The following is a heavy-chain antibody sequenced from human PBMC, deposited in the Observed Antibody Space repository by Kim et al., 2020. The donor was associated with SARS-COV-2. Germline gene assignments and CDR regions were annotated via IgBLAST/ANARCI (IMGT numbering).Heavy chain of an antibody. CDR2: ISSSSSYI. CDR3: ARDLEAVGTGFWFDP. V-gene: IGHV3-21*01. CDR1: GFTFSSYS. J-gene: IGHJ5*02. Sequence: GGSLRLSCAASGFTFSSYSMNWVRQAPGKGLEWVSSISSSSSYIYYADSVKGRFTISRDNAKNSLYLQMNSLRAEDTAVYYCARDLEAVGTGFWFDPWGQGTLVTVSS. D-gene: IGHD3-3*01.